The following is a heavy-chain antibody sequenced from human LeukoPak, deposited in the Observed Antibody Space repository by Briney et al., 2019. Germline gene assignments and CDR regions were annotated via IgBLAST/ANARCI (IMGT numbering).Heavy chain of an antibody. CDR1: GFTFSSYG. J-gene: IGHJ4*02. D-gene: IGHD4-17*01. V-gene: IGHV3-30*18. Sequence: GGSLRLSCAASGFTFSSYGMHWVRQAPGKGLEWVAVISYDGSNKYYADSVKGRFTISRDNSKNTLYLQMDSLRAEDTAVYYCAKDAGDYVGYWGQGTLVTVSS. CDR3: AKDAGDYVGY. CDR2: ISYDGSNK.